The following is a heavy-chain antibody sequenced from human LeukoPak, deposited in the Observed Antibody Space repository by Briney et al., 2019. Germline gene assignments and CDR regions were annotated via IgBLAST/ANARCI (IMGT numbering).Heavy chain of an antibody. D-gene: IGHD2-15*01. CDR2: INPNSGGT. CDR3: AFSRAVLLQAGPAFDI. Sequence: GASVTVSCKASGYTFTGYYMHWVRQAPGQGLEWMGWINPNSGGTNYAQKFQGRVTMTRDTSISTAYMELSRLRSDDTAVYYCAFSRAVLLQAGPAFDIWGQGTMVTVSS. CDR1: GYTFTGYY. V-gene: IGHV1-2*02. J-gene: IGHJ3*02.